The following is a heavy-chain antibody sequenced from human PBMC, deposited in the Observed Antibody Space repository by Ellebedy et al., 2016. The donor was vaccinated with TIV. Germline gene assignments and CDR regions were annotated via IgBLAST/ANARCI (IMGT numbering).Heavy chain of an antibody. CDR3: TKDDDDCISH. CDR1: GFTSYKYG. J-gene: IGHJ4*02. V-gene: IGHV3-30*02. D-gene: IGHD3-22*01. Sequence: PGGSLRLSCVGSGFTSYKYGMPWVRQAPGKGLEWVAFSRYDGGNEFYADSVKGRFTISRDNSRNTLYLQMNSLRTEDTAVYYCTKDDDDCISHWGQGTVVTVSS. CDR2: SRYDGGNE.